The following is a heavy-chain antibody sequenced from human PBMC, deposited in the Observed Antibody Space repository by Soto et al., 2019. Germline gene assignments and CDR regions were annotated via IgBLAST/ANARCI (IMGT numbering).Heavy chain of an antibody. CDR2: INPYNGNT. Sequence: QVQLVQYGAEVKKPGASVKVSCKASGYTFTSYGISWVRQAPGQGLEWMGWINPYNGNTNYAQKPQGRVTMTTGTSTNTAYVALRSRRSDDTAVYYCARDWFGIDYWGQGTLVTVSS. J-gene: IGHJ4*02. D-gene: IGHD3-16*01. CDR3: ARDWFGIDY. V-gene: IGHV1-18*01. CDR1: GYTFTSYG.